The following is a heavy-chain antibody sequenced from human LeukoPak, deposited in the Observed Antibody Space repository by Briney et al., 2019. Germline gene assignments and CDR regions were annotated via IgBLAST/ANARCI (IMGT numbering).Heavy chain of an antibody. Sequence: GRSLRLSCTASGFTFGDYAMSWVRQAPGKGLEWVGFIRSKAYGGTTEYAASVKGRFTISRDDSKSIAYLQMNSLRAEDTAVYYCARGCGSGTYYHWYFDLWGRGTLVTVSS. J-gene: IGHJ2*01. D-gene: IGHD3-10*01. V-gene: IGHV3-49*04. CDR2: IRSKAYGGTT. CDR3: ARGCGSGTYYHWYFDL. CDR1: GFTFGDYA.